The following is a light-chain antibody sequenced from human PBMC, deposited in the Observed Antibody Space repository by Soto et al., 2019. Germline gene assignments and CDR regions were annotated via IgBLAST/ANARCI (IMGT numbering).Light chain of an antibody. CDR2: KAS. V-gene: IGKV1-5*03. CDR1: QNINDG. Sequence: DIQMTQSPSTLSASVGDRVTITCRASQNINDGLAWYQQKPGKAPNLLIYKASILESGVPSRFSGSRSGTEFTLTISSRQPDDFATYYCQSYDSYSYTFGQGTKLEIK. J-gene: IGKJ2*01. CDR3: QSYDSYSYT.